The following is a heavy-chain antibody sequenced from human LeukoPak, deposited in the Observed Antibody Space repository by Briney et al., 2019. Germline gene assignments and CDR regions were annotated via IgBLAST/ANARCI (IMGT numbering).Heavy chain of an antibody. CDR2: VRYDGSNK. V-gene: IGHV3-30*02. Sequence: GGTLRLSCAASGFTFSSYGMHWVRQAPGKGLEWVAFVRYDGSNKQFADSVKGRFTISRDNSKKNLFLLMNSLTTEDTAVYYCAKDFVPSNYYYMDVWGKGTTVTVSS. CDR1: GFTFSSYG. CDR3: AKDFVPSNYYYMDV. D-gene: IGHD3-3*01. J-gene: IGHJ6*03.